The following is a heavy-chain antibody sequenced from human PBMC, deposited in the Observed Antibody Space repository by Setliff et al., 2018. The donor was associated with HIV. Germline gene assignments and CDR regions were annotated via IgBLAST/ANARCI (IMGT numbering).Heavy chain of an antibody. V-gene: IGHV4-34*01. J-gene: IGHJ6*04. CDR1: GGSFTGYY. Sequence: SETLSLTCAIFGGSFTGYYCWSWVRQSPGKGLEWIGEIDHSGIINYNPSLKSRVTMSVDTSKRQFSLNLTSVTAADTAIYYCARERLSPRGFFFSYIDVWGKGTPVTVSS. CDR2: IDHSGII. D-gene: IGHD1-26*01. CDR3: ARERLSPRGFFFSYIDV.